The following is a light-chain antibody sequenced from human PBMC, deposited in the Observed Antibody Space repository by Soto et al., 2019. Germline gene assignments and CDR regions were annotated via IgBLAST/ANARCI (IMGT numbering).Light chain of an antibody. CDR1: SSNIGAGHV. J-gene: IGLJ2*01. CDR3: QSYDNTLSASV. Sequence: QSVLTQPPSVSGAPGQRVTISCTGSSSNIGAGHVVHWYQQFPGRAPNLLIYGSSNRPSGVPDRFSGSKSGTSASLAITGLQAEDAADYSCQSYDNTLSASVFGGGTKVTVL. V-gene: IGLV1-40*01. CDR2: GSS.